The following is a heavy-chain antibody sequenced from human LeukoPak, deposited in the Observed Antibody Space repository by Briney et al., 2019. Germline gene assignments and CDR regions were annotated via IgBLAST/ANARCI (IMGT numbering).Heavy chain of an antibody. Sequence: ASVKVSCKVSGYTLTELSMHWVRQAPGKGLEWMGGFDPEDGETIYAQKFQGRVTMTEDTSTDTAYMELSSLRSEDTAVYYCATDSSKYSGDLWYFDYWGQGTLVTVSS. CDR2: FDPEDGET. V-gene: IGHV1-24*01. J-gene: IGHJ4*02. D-gene: IGHD1-26*01. CDR1: GYTLTELS. CDR3: ATDSSKYSGDLWYFDY.